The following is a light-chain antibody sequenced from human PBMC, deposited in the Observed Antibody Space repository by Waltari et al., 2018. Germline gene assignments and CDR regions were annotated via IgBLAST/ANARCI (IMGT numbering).Light chain of an antibody. J-gene: IGLJ1*01. V-gene: IGLV2-11*02. CDR2: DVS. Sequence: QSALTPTRSVSGSPGPSVTISCPGTSSHVGGCYYVSWYQQHPGKAPHLMIYDVSKRPSGVPDRFSGSKSGYTASLTISGLQAEDESDYYCCSYAGSSSYVFGTGTKVTVL. CDR1: SSHVGGCYY. CDR3: CSYAGSSSYV.